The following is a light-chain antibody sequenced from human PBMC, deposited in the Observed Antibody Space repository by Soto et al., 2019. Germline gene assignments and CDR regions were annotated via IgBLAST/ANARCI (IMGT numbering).Light chain of an antibody. J-gene: IGKJ4*01. Sequence: DIQLTQSPSFLSASVGDRVTITCRASQDISSYLAWYQQRPGKTPKLLIYGASTLQSGVPSRFSGSESGTEFTLTIICLQPEDFASYYCQQLNTYPLIFGGGTKVEIK. CDR2: GAS. CDR1: QDISSY. V-gene: IGKV1-9*01. CDR3: QQLNTYPLI.